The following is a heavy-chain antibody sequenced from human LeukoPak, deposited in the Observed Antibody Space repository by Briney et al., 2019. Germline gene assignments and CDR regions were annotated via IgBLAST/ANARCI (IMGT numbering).Heavy chain of an antibody. J-gene: IGHJ3*02. CDR2: ISGSGGST. Sequence: GGSLRLSCAASGFTFSSYAMSWVRQAPGKGLEWVSAISGSGGSTYYADSVKGRFTISRDDSKKTLYLQMNSLRAEDTALYYCAKDLDSAMIKGQGAFDIWGQGTMVTVSS. D-gene: IGHD5-18*01. CDR3: AKDLDSAMIKGQGAFDI. CDR1: GFTFSSYA. V-gene: IGHV3-23*01.